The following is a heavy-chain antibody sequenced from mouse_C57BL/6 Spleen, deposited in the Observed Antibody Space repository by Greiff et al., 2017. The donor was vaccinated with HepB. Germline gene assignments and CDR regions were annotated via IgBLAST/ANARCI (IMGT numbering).Heavy chain of an antibody. CDR2: ISSGGSYT. CDR1: GFTFSSYG. J-gene: IGHJ3*01. D-gene: IGHD1-2*01. CDR3: ARGGHYDGFAY. Sequence: EVMLVESGGDLVKPGGSLKLSCAASGFTFSSYGMSWVRQTPDKRLEWVATISSGGSYTYYPDSVKGRCTISRDNAKNSLYLQMSSLTSEDTAMYYCARGGHYDGFAYWGQGTLVTVSA. V-gene: IGHV5-6*01.